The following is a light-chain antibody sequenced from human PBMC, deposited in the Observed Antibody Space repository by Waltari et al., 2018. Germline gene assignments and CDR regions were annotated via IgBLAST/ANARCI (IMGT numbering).Light chain of an antibody. CDR2: DSS. Sequence: EIVLTQSPATLSLSPGERATLSCRASQSIDNYLALYQQRPGRTPRLLMYDSSNRAAGIPVRFSGSGSGVNFTLVISNMEPDDFAVYFCLQRSVWPWTFGQGTKVEIK. CDR3: LQRSVWPWT. V-gene: IGKV3-11*01. CDR1: QSIDNY. J-gene: IGKJ1*01.